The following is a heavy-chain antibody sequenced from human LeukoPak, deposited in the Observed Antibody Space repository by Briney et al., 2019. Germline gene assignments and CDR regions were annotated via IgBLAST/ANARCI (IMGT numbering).Heavy chain of an antibody. CDR3: ARDELIAAAGTEYYYYGMDV. CDR2: IYYSGST. J-gene: IGHJ6*02. V-gene: IGHV4-39*07. CDR1: GGSISSSSYY. D-gene: IGHD6-13*01. Sequence: SETLSLTCTVSGGSISSSSYYWGWIRQPPGKGLEWIGSIYYSGSTYYNPSLKSRVTISVDTSKNQFSLKLSSVTAADTAVYYCARDELIAAAGTEYYYYGMDVWGQGTTVTVSS.